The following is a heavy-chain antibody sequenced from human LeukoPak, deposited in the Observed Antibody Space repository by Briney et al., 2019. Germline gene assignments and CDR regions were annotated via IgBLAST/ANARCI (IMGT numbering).Heavy chain of an antibody. J-gene: IGHJ3*02. Sequence: SETLSLTCTVSGGSISSYYWSWIRQPPVKGLEWIGYIYYSGSTNYNPSLKSRVTISVDTSKNQFSLKLSSVTAADTAVYYCASSMTYYYDSSGHHAFDIWGQGTMVTVSS. CDR2: IYYSGST. D-gene: IGHD3-22*01. V-gene: IGHV4-59*08. CDR3: ASSMTYYYDSSGHHAFDI. CDR1: GGSISSYY.